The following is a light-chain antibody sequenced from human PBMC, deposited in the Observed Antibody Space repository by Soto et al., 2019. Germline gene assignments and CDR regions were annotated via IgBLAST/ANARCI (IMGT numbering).Light chain of an antibody. CDR3: SSYAGRNNPVV. Sequence: QSVLTQHPSASGSPGQSVTISCTGTSGDVGAYNSVSWYQQHPGKAPKLMIYGVSTRPSGVPDRFSGSKSGNTASLTVSGLQAEDEADYYCSSYAGRNNPVVFGGGTKLTVL. CDR2: GVS. CDR1: SGDVGAYNS. V-gene: IGLV2-8*01. J-gene: IGLJ2*01.